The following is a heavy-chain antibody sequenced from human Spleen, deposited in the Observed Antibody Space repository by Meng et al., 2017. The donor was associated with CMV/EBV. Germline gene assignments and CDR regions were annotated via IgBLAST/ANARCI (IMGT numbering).Heavy chain of an antibody. CDR1: GFTFTSYW. CDR2: INEEGSEK. CDR3: ARVGYSNAPAHYYYGLDV. J-gene: IGHJ6*02. Sequence: GESLKISCAASGFTFTSYWMSWVRQAPGKGLEWVANINEEGSEKYYSDSVKGRFTISRGNAKNSLYLQMNSLRAEDSGVYYCARVGYSNAPAHYYYGLDVWGQGTTVTVSS. D-gene: IGHD6-13*01. V-gene: IGHV3-7*01.